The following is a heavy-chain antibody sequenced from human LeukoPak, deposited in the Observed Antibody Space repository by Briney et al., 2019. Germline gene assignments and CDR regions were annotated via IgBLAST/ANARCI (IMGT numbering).Heavy chain of an antibody. V-gene: IGHV1-18*04. J-gene: IGHJ6*03. CDR2: ISGFNGHT. CDR3: ARAWLRRRYYYYMDV. D-gene: IGHD5-12*01. Sequence: GASVKVSCKASGYTFSNYGMSWVRQAPGHGLEWMGWISGFNGHTKYSQKSQGRVTMTTDTSTSTAYMEVRSLRSDDTAVYYCARAWLRRRYYYYMDVWGEGTTVTVSS. CDR1: GYTFSNYG.